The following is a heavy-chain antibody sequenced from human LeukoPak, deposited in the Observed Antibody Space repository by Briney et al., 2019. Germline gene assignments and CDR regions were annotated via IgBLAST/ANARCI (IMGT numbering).Heavy chain of an antibody. V-gene: IGHV3-7*01. CDR3: AKNNGWFQLGD. J-gene: IGHJ4*02. CDR2: GKEEETEK. D-gene: IGHD5-24*01. Sequence: PGGSLRLSCVVSGYALRDVWMLWVRQAPGKGLEGVDTGKEEETEKDYVDSVRGRFTIFTDNAKNSLYLQMNSLRPEDTAVYYCAKNNGWFQLGDWGQGTLVTVSS. CDR1: GYALRDVW.